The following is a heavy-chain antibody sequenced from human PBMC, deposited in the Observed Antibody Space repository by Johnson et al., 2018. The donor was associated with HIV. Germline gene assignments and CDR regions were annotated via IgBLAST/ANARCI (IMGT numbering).Heavy chain of an antibody. J-gene: IGHJ3*02. CDR2: IRQDGSEK. D-gene: IGHD3-22*01. CDR1: ESTFSSYW. Sequence: VQLVESRGGLVQPGGSLRLSCEASESTFSSYWMNWLRQAPGKGLEWVANIRQDGSEKYYVGSVKGRFTVSRDNARKSLYLQMNSLRAEDTAVYYCAREWLYDAFDIWGQGTMVTVSS. V-gene: IGHV3-7*01. CDR3: AREWLYDAFDI.